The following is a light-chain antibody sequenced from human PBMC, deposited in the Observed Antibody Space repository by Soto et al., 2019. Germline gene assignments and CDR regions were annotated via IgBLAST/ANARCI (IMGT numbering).Light chain of an antibody. J-gene: IGLJ3*02. CDR3: CSYAGSYTRV. Sequence: QSALTQPRSVSGSPGQSVTISCTGTSSDVGGYNYVSWYQQHPGKAPKLMIYDVSKRPSGVPDRFSGSKSRNTASLTISGLQAEDEADYYCCSYAGSYTRVFGGGTKLAVL. CDR1: SSDVGGYNY. CDR2: DVS. V-gene: IGLV2-11*01.